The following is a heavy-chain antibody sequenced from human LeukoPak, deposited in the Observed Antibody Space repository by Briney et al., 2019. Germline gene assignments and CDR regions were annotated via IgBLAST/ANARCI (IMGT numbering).Heavy chain of an antibody. V-gene: IGHV4-34*01. CDR2: INHSGST. Sequence: SETLSLTCAVYGGSFSGYYWSWIRQPPGKGLEWIGEINHSGSTNYNPSLKSRVTISVDTSKNQFSLKLSSVTAADTAVYYCAGGPTGITIFGVVYGMDVWGQGTTVTVSS. J-gene: IGHJ6*02. CDR3: AGGPTGITIFGVVYGMDV. D-gene: IGHD3-3*01. CDR1: GGSFSGYY.